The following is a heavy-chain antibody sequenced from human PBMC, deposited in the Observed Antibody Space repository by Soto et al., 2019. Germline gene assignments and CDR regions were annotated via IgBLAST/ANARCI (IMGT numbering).Heavy chain of an antibody. CDR3: STGSLATHTRAEDP. Sequence: PGGSLTLSCAASGFTFHAAWLSWFRQPPGKGLEWVGRIKSKTAGGTTQDAAPVKDRFSISRDYSKNTLNLQINSLKTEDTVVYYCSTGSLATHTRAEDPWGQGTPGTVS. D-gene: IGHD2-15*01. J-gene: IGHJ5*02. CDR2: IKSKTAGGTT. CDR1: GFTFHAAW. V-gene: IGHV3-15*01.